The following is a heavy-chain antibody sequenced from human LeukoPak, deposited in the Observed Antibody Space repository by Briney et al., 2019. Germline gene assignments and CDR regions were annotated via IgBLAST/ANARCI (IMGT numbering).Heavy chain of an antibody. J-gene: IGHJ5*02. CDR1: GYTFTSYD. Sequence: VASVKVSCKASGYTFTSYDINWVRQNPGQGLEWMGWMNPNNGNTGYAQKFQGRVTITRNTSISTVYMELSSLRSEDTAVYYCARGKIYPGYSPTPHWLDPWGQGTLVTVSS. CDR3: ARGKIYPGYSPTPHWLDP. V-gene: IGHV1-8*01. CDR2: MNPNNGNT. D-gene: IGHD3-22*01.